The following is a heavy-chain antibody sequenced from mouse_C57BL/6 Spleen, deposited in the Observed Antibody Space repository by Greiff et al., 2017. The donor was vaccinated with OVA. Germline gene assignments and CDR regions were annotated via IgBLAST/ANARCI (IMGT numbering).Heavy chain of an antibody. Sequence: EVQLQQSVAELVRPGASVKLSCTASGFDIKNTYMHWVKQRPEQGLEWIGRIDPANGNTKYAPKFQGKATLTADTSSNTAYLQLSSLTSEDTAIYYCSSSLYDYDDYWYFDFWGTGTTVTVSS. V-gene: IGHV14-3*01. CDR3: SSSLYDYDDYWYFDF. J-gene: IGHJ1*03. CDR2: IDPANGNT. D-gene: IGHD2-4*01. CDR1: GFDIKNTY.